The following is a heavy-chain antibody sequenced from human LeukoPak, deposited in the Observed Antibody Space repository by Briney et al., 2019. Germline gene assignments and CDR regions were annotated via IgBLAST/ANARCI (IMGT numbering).Heavy chain of an antibody. CDR3: ARDLYPPRGYYDSSGYYPYYFDY. D-gene: IGHD3-22*01. CDR2: IKQDGSEK. J-gene: IGHJ4*02. CDR1: GFTFSSYW. V-gene: IGHV3-7*01. Sequence: GGSLRLSCAASGFTFSSYWMSWVRQAPGKGLEWVANIKQDGSEKYYVDSVKGRITISRDNAKNSLYLQMNSLRAEDTAVYYCARDLYPPRGYYDSSGYYPYYFDYWGQGTLVTVSS.